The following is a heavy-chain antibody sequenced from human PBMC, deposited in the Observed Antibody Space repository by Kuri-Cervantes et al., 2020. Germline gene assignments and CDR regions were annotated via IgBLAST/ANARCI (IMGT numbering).Heavy chain of an antibody. V-gene: IGHV3-53*01. CDR1: GFTVSSNY. CDR3: ALSSSSWGLNYYYYMDV. Sequence: GGSLRLSCAASGFTVSSNYMSWVRQAPGKGLEWVSVIYSGGSTYYADSVKGRFTISRDNSKNTLYLQMNSLRAEDTAVYYCALSSSSWGLNYYYYMDVWGKGTTVTVSS. CDR2: IYSGGST. D-gene: IGHD6-13*01. J-gene: IGHJ6*03.